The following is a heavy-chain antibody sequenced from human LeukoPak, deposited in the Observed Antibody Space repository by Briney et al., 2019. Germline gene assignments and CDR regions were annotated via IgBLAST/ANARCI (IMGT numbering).Heavy chain of an antibody. J-gene: IGHJ6*03. Sequence: SETLSLTCTVSGGSISSGSYYWSWIRQPAGKGLEWIGRIYTSGSTNYNPSLKSRVTISVDTSKNQFSQKLSSVTAADTAVYYCARGLVDDILTGYYFHYYYYMDVWGKGTTVTISS. D-gene: IGHD3-9*01. CDR1: GGSISSGSYY. CDR2: IYTSGST. CDR3: ARGLVDDILTGYYFHYYYYMDV. V-gene: IGHV4-61*02.